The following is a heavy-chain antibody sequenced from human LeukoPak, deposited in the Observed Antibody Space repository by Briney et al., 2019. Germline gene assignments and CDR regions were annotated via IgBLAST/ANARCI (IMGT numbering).Heavy chain of an antibody. CDR1: GRSISSGDYY. Sequence: SQTLSLTCTVSGRSISSGDYYWSWLPQPRGKGLEWVGYIYSSGGTYYNPSLKSRVTISVDTSKNQFSLKLSSVTAADTAVYYCARDSDYYDSSGQKWGQGTMVTVSS. J-gene: IGHJ3*01. CDR3: ARDSDYYDSSGQK. V-gene: IGHV4-30-4*08. D-gene: IGHD3-22*01. CDR2: IYSSGGT.